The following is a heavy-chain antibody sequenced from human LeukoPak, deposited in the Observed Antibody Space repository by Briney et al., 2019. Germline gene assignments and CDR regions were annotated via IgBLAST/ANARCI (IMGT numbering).Heavy chain of an antibody. D-gene: IGHD5-18*01. CDR1: GFTVSSNY. J-gene: IGHJ3*02. Sequence: GGSLRLSCAASGFTVSSNYMSWFRQAPGKGLEWVSVIYSGGSTYYADSVKGRFTISRDNSKNTLYLQMNSLRAEDTAVYYCARIDTALDNDAFDIWGQGTMVTVSS. CDR2: IYSGGST. V-gene: IGHV3-66*02. CDR3: ARIDTALDNDAFDI.